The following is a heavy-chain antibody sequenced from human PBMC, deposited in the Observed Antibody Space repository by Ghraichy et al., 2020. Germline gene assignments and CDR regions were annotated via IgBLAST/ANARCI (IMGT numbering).Heavy chain of an antibody. D-gene: IGHD4-11*01. Sequence: GESLNISCAASGFTFSSYGMHWVRQAPGKGLEWVAFIRYDGSNKYYADSVKGRFTISRDNSKNTLYLQMNSLRAEDTAVYYCAKDQDYSNSQYYYYYGMDVWGQGTTVTVSS. CDR2: IRYDGSNK. J-gene: IGHJ6*02. V-gene: IGHV3-30*02. CDR3: AKDQDYSNSQYYYYYGMDV. CDR1: GFTFSSYG.